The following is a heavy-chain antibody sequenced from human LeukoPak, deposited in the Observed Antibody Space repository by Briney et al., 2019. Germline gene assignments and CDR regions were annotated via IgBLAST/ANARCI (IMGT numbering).Heavy chain of an antibody. CDR2: INHSGST. D-gene: IGHD3-10*01. CDR3: ARGPVSLYGSGSYCKRKKYFDY. J-gene: IGHJ4*02. V-gene: IGHV4-34*01. Sequence: PSETLSLTCAVYGVSFSGYYWSWLRQRPGKGREWVGEINHSGSTNYNPSLNSLVTIAVATSKNQFSLKLSSVTAADTAVYYCARGPVSLYGSGSYCKRKKYFDYWGQGTLVTVSS. CDR1: GVSFSGYY.